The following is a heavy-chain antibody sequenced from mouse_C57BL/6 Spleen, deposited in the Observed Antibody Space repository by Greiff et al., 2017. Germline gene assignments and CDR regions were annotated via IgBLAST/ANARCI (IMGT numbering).Heavy chain of an antibody. CDR3: ARHYYGSSSWFAY. CDR2: ISSGGSYT. D-gene: IGHD1-1*01. V-gene: IGHV5-6*01. J-gene: IGHJ3*01. Sequence: EVQLVESGGDLVKPGGSLKLSCAASGFTFSSYGMSWVRQTPDKRLEWVATISSGGSYTYYPDSVKGRFTISRDNAKNTLYLQMSSLKSEDTAMYYCARHYYGSSSWFAYWGQGTLVTVSA. CDR1: GFTFSSYG.